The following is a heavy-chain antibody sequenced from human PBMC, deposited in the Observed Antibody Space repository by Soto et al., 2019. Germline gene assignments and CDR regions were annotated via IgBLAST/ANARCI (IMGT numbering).Heavy chain of an antibody. J-gene: IGHJ4*02. V-gene: IGHV3-23*01. CDR3: AKISRGSGWLMKY. D-gene: IGHD6-19*01. Sequence: GGALGPPCAASGFPLSSYAMSWVRQAPGKGLEWVSAISGSGGSTYYADSVKGRFTISRDNSKNTLYLQMNSLRAEDTAVYYCAKISRGSGWLMKYWGQGTLVTVSS. CDR2: ISGSGGST. CDR1: GFPLSSYA.